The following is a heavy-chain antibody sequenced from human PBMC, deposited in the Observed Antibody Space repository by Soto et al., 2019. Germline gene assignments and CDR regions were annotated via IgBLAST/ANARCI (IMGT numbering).Heavy chain of an antibody. D-gene: IGHD2-2*01. J-gene: IGHJ6*02. CDR3: ARVVGGYYYGMDV. CDR2: IYHSGST. V-gene: IGHV4-4*02. CDR1: GGSISSSNW. Sequence: QVQLQESGPGLVKPSGTLSLTCAVSGGSISSSNWWSWVRQPPGKGLEWIGEIYHSGSTNYNPSLTIRATVSVDTSKPQSSLTLSSVTAADPPVSYCARVVGGYYYGMDVWGQGTTVTVSS.